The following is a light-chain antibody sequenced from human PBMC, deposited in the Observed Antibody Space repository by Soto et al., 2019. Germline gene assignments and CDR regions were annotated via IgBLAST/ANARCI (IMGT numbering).Light chain of an antibody. CDR3: QQRSTWPT. Sequence: EIVLTQSPGTLSLSPVERATLSCRASQSVSSNLAWYQQKPGQAPRLLIYDASVRATGTPARFSGSGSGTAFTLTISSLEPEDFALYYCQQRSTWPTFGQGTKVDIK. V-gene: IGKV3D-11*03. J-gene: IGKJ5*01. CDR2: DAS. CDR1: QSVSSN.